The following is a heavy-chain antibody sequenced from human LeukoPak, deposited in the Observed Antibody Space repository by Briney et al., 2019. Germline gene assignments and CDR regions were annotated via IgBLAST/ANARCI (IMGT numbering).Heavy chain of an antibody. V-gene: IGHV5-51*01. CDR2: IYPRDSDT. D-gene: IGHD1-1*01. CDR3: ARRLKISQGGTTDY. CDR1: GYSFTSYW. J-gene: IGHJ4*02. Sequence: GESLKISCKSSGYSFTSYWIGWVRQMPGKGLEWMGIIYPRDSDTIYSPSSQGQVTISADRSITTAYLQWSSLKASDTAIYYCARRLKISQGGTTDYWGQGTLVTVSS.